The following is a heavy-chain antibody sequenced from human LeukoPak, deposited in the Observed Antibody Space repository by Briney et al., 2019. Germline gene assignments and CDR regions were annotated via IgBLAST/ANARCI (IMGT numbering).Heavy chain of an antibody. V-gene: IGHV1-69*04. J-gene: IGHJ4*02. CDR2: IIPIFGIA. Sequence: SVRVSCKASGGTFSSYAFSGVRQAPGQGLEWMGRIIPIFGIANNAQKFQGRVTITADKSTSTAYMELSSLRSEDTAVYYCARSTLGIDYWGQGTLVTVSS. D-gene: IGHD5/OR15-5a*01. CDR1: GGTFSSYA. CDR3: ARSTLGIDY.